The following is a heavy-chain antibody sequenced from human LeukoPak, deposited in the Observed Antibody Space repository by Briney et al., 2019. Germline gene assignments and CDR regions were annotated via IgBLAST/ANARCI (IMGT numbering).Heavy chain of an antibody. CDR3: ARRRYYDSSGYNPTFYFDY. CDR2: NYNTVDT. CDR1: GDSIIGYY. Sequence: RSETLSLTCTVSGDSIIGYYWSWIRQPPGKGLEWIGYNYNTVDTNYNPSLKSRVTVSIDMSKKQFSLRLTSVTAADTAVYYRARRRYYDSSGYNPTFYFDYWGQGILVTVSS. J-gene: IGHJ4*02. V-gene: IGHV4-59*01. D-gene: IGHD3-22*01.